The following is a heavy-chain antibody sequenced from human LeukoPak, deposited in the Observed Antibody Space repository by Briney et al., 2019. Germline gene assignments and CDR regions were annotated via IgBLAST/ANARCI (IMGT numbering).Heavy chain of an antibody. CDR1: GGTFSSYA. Sequence: GASVKVSCKASGGTFSSYAISWVRQAPGQGLEWMGGIIPIFGTANYAQKFQGRVTITTDESMSTAYMELSSLRSEDTAVYYCARPLPKGAVYGLTGAFDIWGQGTMVTVSS. CDR2: IIPIFGTA. V-gene: IGHV1-69*05. CDR3: ARPLPKGAVYGLTGAFDI. D-gene: IGHD1-14*01. J-gene: IGHJ3*02.